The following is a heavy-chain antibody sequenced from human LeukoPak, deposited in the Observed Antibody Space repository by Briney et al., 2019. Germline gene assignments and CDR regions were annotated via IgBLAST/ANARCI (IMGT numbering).Heavy chain of an antibody. CDR1: GFTFSSYS. V-gene: IGHV3-21*01. J-gene: IGHJ4*02. D-gene: IGHD6-19*01. CDR3: ASLPSGWLPDY. Sequence: GGSLRLSCAASGFTFSSYSMNWVRQAPGKGLEWVSSISSSSSYIYYADSVKGRFTISRDNAKNSLYLQMNSLRAEDTAVYYCASLPSGWLPDYWGQGTLVTVSS. CDR2: ISSSSSYI.